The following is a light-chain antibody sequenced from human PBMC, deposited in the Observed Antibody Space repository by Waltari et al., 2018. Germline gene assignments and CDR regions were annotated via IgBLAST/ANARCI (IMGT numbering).Light chain of an antibody. V-gene: IGLV2-14*01. Sequence: QSALTQPASVSGSPGQSITIPCSGTDSNVGAYDFVSWYQQHPGKAPHLIIYEVSNRPSGISNRFSASKSGNTASLTISGLQAEDEADDYCSSYTTSSAPGVFGTGTRVTVL. CDR2: EVS. J-gene: IGLJ1*01. CDR1: DSNVGAYDF. CDR3: SSYTTSSAPGV.